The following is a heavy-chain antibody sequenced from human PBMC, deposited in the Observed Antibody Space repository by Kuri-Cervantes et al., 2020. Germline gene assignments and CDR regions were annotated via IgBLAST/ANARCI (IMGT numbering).Heavy chain of an antibody. CDR2: INHSGST. CDR1: GGSFSGYL. J-gene: IGHJ3*02. Sequence: QTLSLTCAVYGGSFSGYLRSWIRQPPGKGLDWIGEINHSGSTNYNPSLKSRVTISVDTSKNQFSLKLTSVTATDTAVYFCARAGQFIPVAGRDAFDIWGQGTLVTVSS. V-gene: IGHV4-34*01. D-gene: IGHD6-13*01. CDR3: ARAGQFIPVAGRDAFDI.